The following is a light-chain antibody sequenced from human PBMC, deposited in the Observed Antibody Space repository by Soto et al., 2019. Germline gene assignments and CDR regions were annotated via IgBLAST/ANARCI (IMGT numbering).Light chain of an antibody. J-gene: IGLJ2*01. CDR1: SSDVGGYNY. CDR2: EVT. V-gene: IGLV2-8*01. Sequence: QSALTQPASVSGSPGQSITISCTGTSSDVGGYNYVSWYQQHPGKAPKLMIYEVTKRPSGVPDRFSGSKSGNTASLTVSGLQTEDEAYYYCSSYAASSHLLFGGGTKLTVL. CDR3: SSYAASSHLL.